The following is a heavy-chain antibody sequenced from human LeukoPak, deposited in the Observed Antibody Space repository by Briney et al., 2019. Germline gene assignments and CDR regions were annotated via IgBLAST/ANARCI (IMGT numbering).Heavy chain of an antibody. J-gene: IGHJ4*02. D-gene: IGHD1-26*01. CDR2: ISTSAGDT. CDR3: AKHIIVGTTKSMDS. V-gene: IGHV3-23*01. Sequence: GGSLRLSCAASGFTFSSYAMSWVRQAPGKGLEWVSAISTSAGDTYYTDSVKGRFTISRGNSENTLFLQMNSLRAEDTAVYYCAKHIIVGTTKSMDSWGQGTLVTVSS. CDR1: GFTFSSYA.